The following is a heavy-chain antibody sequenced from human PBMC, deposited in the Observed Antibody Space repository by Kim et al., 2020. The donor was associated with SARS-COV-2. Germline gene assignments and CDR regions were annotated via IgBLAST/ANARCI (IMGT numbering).Heavy chain of an antibody. D-gene: IGHD4-4*01. Sequence: ASVKVSCKAYGYTFKSYAMHWVRQAPGQRPEWMGWVNAANDETQYSQKFQGRVTITRDTSANTAYMELRRLTTKDTAIYYCARDMDPTVYDYWGQGTLVT. V-gene: IGHV1-3*01. J-gene: IGHJ4*02. CDR3: ARDMDPTVYDY. CDR1: GYTFKSYA. CDR2: VNAANDET.